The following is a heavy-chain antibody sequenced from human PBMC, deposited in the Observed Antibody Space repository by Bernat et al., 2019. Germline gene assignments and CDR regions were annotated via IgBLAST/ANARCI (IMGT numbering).Heavy chain of an antibody. D-gene: IGHD3-22*01. CDR3: ARQARVVVINDAFDI. J-gene: IGHJ3*02. CDR2: IYYSGST. CDR1: GGSISSSSYY. Sequence: QLQLQESGPGLVKPSETLSLTCTVSGGSISSSSYYWGWIRQPPGKGLEWIGSIYYSGSTYYNPSLKSRVTISVDTSKNQFSLKLSSVTAADTAVYYRARQARVVVINDAFDIWGQGTMVTVSS. V-gene: IGHV4-39*01.